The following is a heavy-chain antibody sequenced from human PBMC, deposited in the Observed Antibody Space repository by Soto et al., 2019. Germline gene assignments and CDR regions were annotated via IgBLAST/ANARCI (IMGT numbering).Heavy chain of an antibody. CDR1: GGSFSGNY. CDR3: ARESAHYDFWSGYDYYYYMDV. CDR2: INHSGST. V-gene: IGHV4-34*01. Sequence: SETQSLTYAVYGGSFSGNYGSWIRQSPGKGLEWIGEINHSGSTNYSPSLKSRVTISIDTSKSQFSLRLSPVTAADTAVYYCARESAHYDFWSGYDYYYYMDVWSKGTTVTVSS. D-gene: IGHD3-3*01. J-gene: IGHJ6*03.